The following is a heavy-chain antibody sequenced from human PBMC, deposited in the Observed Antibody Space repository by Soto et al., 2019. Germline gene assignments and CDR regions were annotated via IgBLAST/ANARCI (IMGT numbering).Heavy chain of an antibody. CDR3: ARLGGRSGYYYYFDY. J-gene: IGHJ4*02. CDR2: IIPIFGTA. CDR1: GGTFSSYA. D-gene: IGHD3-22*01. Sequence: GASVKVSCKASGGTFSSYAISWVRQAPGQGLEWMGGIIPIFGTANYAQKFQGRVTITADESTSTAYMELSSLRSEDTAVYYCARLGGRSGYYYYFDYWGQGTLVTVSS. V-gene: IGHV1-69*13.